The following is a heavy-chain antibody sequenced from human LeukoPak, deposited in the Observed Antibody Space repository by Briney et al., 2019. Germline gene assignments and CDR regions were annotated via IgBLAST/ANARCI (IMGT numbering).Heavy chain of an antibody. D-gene: IGHD6-19*01. CDR3: AKDRYTSGWYAGWFDP. CDR2: ISAGGKST. CDR1: GFTFDDCA. Sequence: GGSLRLSCEASGFTFDDCAMHWVRQVPGKGLEWVSLISAGGKSTYYAGSVKGRFTISRDISKNSLYLQMNNLTTEDTAFYYCAKDRYTSGWYAGWFDPWGQGTLVTVSS. V-gene: IGHV3-43*02. J-gene: IGHJ5*02.